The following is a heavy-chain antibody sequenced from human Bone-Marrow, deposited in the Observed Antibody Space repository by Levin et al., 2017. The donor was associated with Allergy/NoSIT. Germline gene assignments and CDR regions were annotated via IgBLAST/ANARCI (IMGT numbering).Heavy chain of an antibody. J-gene: IGHJ4*02. V-gene: IGHV3-30*03. CDR1: GFAFTRYP. Sequence: TGGSLRLSCVVSGFAFTRYPVHWVRQAPGKGLEWLSVVSYDGTGKQYADSVKGRFTISRGEARNTVFLQMNNLRGEDTALYYCTMGSWGSGWKPFDYWGQGALVTVSS. CDR3: TMGSWGSGWKPFDY. CDR2: VSYDGTGK. D-gene: IGHD6-19*01.